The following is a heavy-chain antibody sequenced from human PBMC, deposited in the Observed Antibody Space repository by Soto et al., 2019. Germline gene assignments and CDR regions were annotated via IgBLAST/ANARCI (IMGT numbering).Heavy chain of an antibody. CDR3: ARGGRGYGSSARQVDS. V-gene: IGHV3-23*01. J-gene: IGHJ5*01. Sequence: EVQLLESGGGLVQPGGSLRLSCAASGFTFGDYAMSWVRQAPGRGLEWVSAISGRDGTTYYADSVKGRFAISRDNSRDTLNLQMNSLRVGDTAVYYFARGGRGYGSSARQVDSWGQGTLVTVSS. D-gene: IGHD6-6*01. CDR1: GFTFGDYA. CDR2: ISGRDGTT.